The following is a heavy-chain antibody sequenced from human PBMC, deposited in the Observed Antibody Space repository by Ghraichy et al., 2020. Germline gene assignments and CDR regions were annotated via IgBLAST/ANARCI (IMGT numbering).Heavy chain of an antibody. CDR2: IKQDGSQR. J-gene: IGHJ5*02. D-gene: IGHD3-16*01. V-gene: IGHV3-7*01. Sequence: GGSLRLSCAASGFTFSSHRMTWVRQAPGKGLEWVANIKQDGSQRLYVDSVKGRFTVSRDNARNSLFLQMDSLRAEDTAIYYCARDAMLMLDAWGQGSLVTVSS. CDR3: ARDAMLMLDA. CDR1: GFTFSSHR.